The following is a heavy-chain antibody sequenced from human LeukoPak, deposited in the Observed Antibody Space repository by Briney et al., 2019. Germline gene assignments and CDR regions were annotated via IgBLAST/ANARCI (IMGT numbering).Heavy chain of an antibody. J-gene: IGHJ4*02. Sequence: GGSLRLSCAATGFTFDDYGMSWVRQAPGKGLEWVSGINWNGGSTGYADSVKGRFTISRDNAKNSLYLQMNSLRAEDTALYYCARGTPTYYYGSGKKSSFDYWGQGTLVTVSS. V-gene: IGHV3-20*04. CDR2: INWNGGST. CDR3: ARGTPTYYYGSGKKSSFDY. CDR1: GFTFDDYG. D-gene: IGHD3-10*01.